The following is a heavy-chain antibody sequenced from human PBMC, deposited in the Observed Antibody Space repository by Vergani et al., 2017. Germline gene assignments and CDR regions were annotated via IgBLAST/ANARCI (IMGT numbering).Heavy chain of an antibody. D-gene: IGHD6-19*01. CDR2: ISSSSSYI. V-gene: IGHV3-21*01. Sequence: EVQLLESGGGLVQPGGSLRLSCAASGFTFSSYSMNWVRQAPGKGLEWVSSISSSSSYIYYADSVKGRFTISRDNAKNSLYLQMNSLRAEDTAVYYCARVRGSSGTGGYWGQGTLVTVSS. CDR1: GFTFSSYS. CDR3: ARVRGSSGTGGY. J-gene: IGHJ4*02.